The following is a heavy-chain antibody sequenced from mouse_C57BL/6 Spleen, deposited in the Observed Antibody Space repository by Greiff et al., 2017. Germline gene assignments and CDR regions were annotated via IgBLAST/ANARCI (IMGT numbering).Heavy chain of an antibody. V-gene: IGHV1-62-2*01. CDR3: ARHEEGGLGDVYY. D-gene: IGHD1-2*01. CDR2: FYTGSGSI. J-gene: IGHJ2*01. Sequence: QVQLQQSGAELVKPGASVTLSCKASGYTFTEYTINWVKQRSGQGLEWIGWFYTGSGSIKSHEKFTDKATLTADKSSSTGYMELRRSTAEDSAVYFGARHEEGGLGDVYYWGQGTTLTVSS. CDR1: GYTFTEYT.